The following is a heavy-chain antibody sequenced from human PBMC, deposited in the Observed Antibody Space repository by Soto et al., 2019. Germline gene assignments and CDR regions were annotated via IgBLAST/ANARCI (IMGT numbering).Heavy chain of an antibody. D-gene: IGHD6-13*01. CDR1: VYTFTRYY. Sequence: ASVKVSCKASVYTFTRYYMHWVRQAPGQGLEWMGWINPNSGGTNYAQKFQGWVTMTMDTSISTAYMELSRLRSDDTAVYYCARDGTGYSSSWYFHDYYYGMDVWGQGTTVTVSS. CDR3: ARDGTGYSSSWYFHDYYYGMDV. J-gene: IGHJ6*02. V-gene: IGHV1-2*04. CDR2: INPNSGGT.